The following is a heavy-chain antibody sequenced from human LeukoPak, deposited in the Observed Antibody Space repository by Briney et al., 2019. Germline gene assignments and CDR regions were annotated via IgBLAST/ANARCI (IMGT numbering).Heavy chain of an antibody. D-gene: IGHD2-2*01. CDR2: IYTSGST. Sequence: PETLSLTCTVSGGSISSYYWSWIRQPAGKGLEWIGRIYTSGSTNYNPSLKSRVTMSVDTSKNQFSLKLSSVTAADTAVYYCARDSSSTSWSDAFDIWGQGTMVTVSS. V-gene: IGHV4-4*07. J-gene: IGHJ3*02. CDR3: ARDSSSTSWSDAFDI. CDR1: GGSISSYY.